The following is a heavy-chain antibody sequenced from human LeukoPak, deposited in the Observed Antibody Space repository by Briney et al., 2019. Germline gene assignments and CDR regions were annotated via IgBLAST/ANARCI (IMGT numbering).Heavy chain of an antibody. CDR2: INPNSGAT. CDR3: ARVTDTFGGVIGHWYYYYMDV. V-gene: IGHV1-2*02. Sequence: GASVKVSCKASGYTFTDYYMHWVRQAPGQGLEWMGSINPNSGATNYAREFQGRVTMTRDTSITTAYMELSRLTSDDTAVYYCARVTDTFGGVIGHWYYYYMDVWGKGTTVTVSS. CDR1: GYTFTDYY. J-gene: IGHJ6*03. D-gene: IGHD3-16*02.